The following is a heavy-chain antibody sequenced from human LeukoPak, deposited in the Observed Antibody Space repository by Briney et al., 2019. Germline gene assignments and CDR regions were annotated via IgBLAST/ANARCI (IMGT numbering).Heavy chain of an antibody. CDR2: INPNSGGT. V-gene: IGHV1-2*02. Sequence: WASVKVSCKASGYTFTGYYMHWVRQAPGQGLEWMGWINPNSGGTNYAQKFQGRVTMTRDASISTAYMELSRLRSDDTAVYYCARVRITMVRGVSDWGQGTLVTVSS. D-gene: IGHD3-10*01. CDR1: GYTFTGYY. J-gene: IGHJ4*02. CDR3: ARVRITMVRGVSD.